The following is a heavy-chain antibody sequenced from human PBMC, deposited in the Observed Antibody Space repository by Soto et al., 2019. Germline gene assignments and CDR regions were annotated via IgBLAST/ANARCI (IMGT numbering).Heavy chain of an antibody. J-gene: IGHJ5*02. V-gene: IGHV3-21*01. Sequence: EVQLVESGGGLVKPGGSLRLSCAASGFTFSTYSMNWVRQAPGKGLEWVSSISSSSSDIYHADSVKGRFTISRDNAKKSLYLHMNSLRAEEKAVYDWARGAGALAIGYYWFDPWGQGTLVTVSS. CDR3: ARGAGALAIGYYWFDP. CDR2: ISSSSSDI. CDR1: GFTFSTYS. D-gene: IGHD3-9*01.